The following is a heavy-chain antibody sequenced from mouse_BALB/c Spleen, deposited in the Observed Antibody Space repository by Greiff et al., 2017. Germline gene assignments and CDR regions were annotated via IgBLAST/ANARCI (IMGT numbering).Heavy chain of an antibody. V-gene: IGHV5-9-4*01. J-gene: IGHJ3*01. Sequence: EVQLVESGGGLVKPGGSLKLSCAASGFTFSSYAMSWVRQSPEKRLEWVAEISSGGSYTYYPDTVTGRFTISRDNAKNTLYLEMSSLRSEDTAMYYCARGGNPWFAYWGQGTLVTVSA. CDR2: ISSGGSYT. CDR1: GFTFSSYA. D-gene: IGHD1-1*02. CDR3: ARGGNPWFAY.